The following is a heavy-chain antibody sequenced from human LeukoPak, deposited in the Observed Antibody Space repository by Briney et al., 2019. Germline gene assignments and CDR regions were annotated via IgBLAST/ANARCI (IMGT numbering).Heavy chain of an antibody. Sequence: GGSLRLSCAASGFTFSSYNMNWVRQALGKGLEWVSSISSSSSYIYYADSVKGRFTISRDNAKNSLYLQMNSLRAEDTAVYYCARGRDGSQSPIDDWGQGTLVTVSS. D-gene: IGHD5-24*01. CDR1: GFTFSSYN. CDR2: ISSSSSYI. J-gene: IGHJ4*02. CDR3: ARGRDGSQSPIDD. V-gene: IGHV3-21*01.